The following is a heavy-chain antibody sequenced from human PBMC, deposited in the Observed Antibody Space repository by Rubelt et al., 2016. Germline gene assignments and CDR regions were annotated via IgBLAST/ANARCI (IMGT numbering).Heavy chain of an antibody. CDR2: MNPYSGNT. Sequence: QVQLVQSGAEVKKPGASVKVSCKASGYSFTSYGISWVRQAPGQGLEWMGWMNPYSGNTDYAQKFHGRVTMTRDISISTAYMDLSGLTCEDTAIYYWTRSVRRGDIDCWGQGTLVTVSS. CDR3: TRSVRRGDIDC. D-gene: IGHD5/OR15-5a*01. V-gene: IGHV1-8*02. J-gene: IGHJ4*02. CDR1: GYSFTSYG.